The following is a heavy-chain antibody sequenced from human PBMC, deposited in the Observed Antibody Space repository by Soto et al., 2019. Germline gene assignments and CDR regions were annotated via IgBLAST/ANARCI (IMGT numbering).Heavy chain of an antibody. V-gene: IGHV4-30-2*01. J-gene: IGHJ5*02. Sequence: SETLSLIITVTGGSICCAGYSRNCIRQEPGKGLEWIGYIYHSGYTLYNPSLKGRVTISVDKSKNHFSLNLTSVTAADTAVYYCARDQLEGTWLDPWGQGTLVTLSS. CDR1: GGSICCAGYS. D-gene: IGHD1-1*01. CDR2: IYHSGYT. CDR3: ARDQLEGTWLDP.